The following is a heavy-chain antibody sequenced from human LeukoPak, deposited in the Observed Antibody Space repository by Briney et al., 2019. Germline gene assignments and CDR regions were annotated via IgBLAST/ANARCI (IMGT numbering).Heavy chain of an antibody. CDR3: ASMVRGGGAFDI. CDR1: GYTFTSYA. Sequence: ASVKVSCKASGYTFTSYAMHWVRQAPGQRLEWMGWINAGNGNTKYSQKFQGRVTITRDTSASTAYMELSSLRSEDTAVYYCASMVRGGGAFDIWGQGTMVTVSS. V-gene: IGHV1-3*01. CDR2: INAGNGNT. J-gene: IGHJ3*02. D-gene: IGHD3-10*01.